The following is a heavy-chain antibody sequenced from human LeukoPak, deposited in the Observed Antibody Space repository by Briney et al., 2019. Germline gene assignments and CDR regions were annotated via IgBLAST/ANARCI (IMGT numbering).Heavy chain of an antibody. CDR2: INPNSGGT. J-gene: IGHJ4*02. Sequence: ASVKVSCKASGGTFSSYAISWVRQAPGQGLEWMGRINPNSGGTNYAQKFQGRVTMTRDTSISTAYMELSRLRSDDTAVYYCARDDSIVVAATGGYWGQGTLVTVSS. CDR3: ARDDSIVVAATGGY. D-gene: IGHD6-19*01. CDR1: GGTFSSYA. V-gene: IGHV1-2*06.